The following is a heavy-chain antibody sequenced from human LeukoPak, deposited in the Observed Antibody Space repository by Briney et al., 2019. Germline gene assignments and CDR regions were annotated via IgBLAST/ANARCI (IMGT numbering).Heavy chain of an antibody. D-gene: IGHD3-22*01. CDR2: INHSGST. Sequence: KASETLSLTCAVYGGSFSGYYWSWIRQPPGKGLEWIGEINHSGSTNYNPSLKSRVTISVDTSKNQFSLKLSSVTAADTAVYYCASGPSYYYERHAAFDIWGQGTMVTVSS. CDR3: ASGPSYYYERHAAFDI. V-gene: IGHV4-34*01. J-gene: IGHJ3*02. CDR1: GGSFSGYY.